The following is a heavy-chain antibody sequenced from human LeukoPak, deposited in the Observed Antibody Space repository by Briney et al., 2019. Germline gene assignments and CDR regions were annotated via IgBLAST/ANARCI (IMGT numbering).Heavy chain of an antibody. J-gene: IGHJ3*01. Sequence: SETLSLTCTVSGGSISSSNSYWGWIRQPPGKGLEWIGFVYYTGSTNYSPSLKSRVTISVDTSKNQFSLKLRSVTAADTAVYYCARISSSNWYNERGAFDVWGQGTMVTVS. CDR3: ARISSSNWYNERGAFDV. CDR1: GGSISSSNSY. D-gene: IGHD6-13*01. CDR2: VYYTGST. V-gene: IGHV4-61*05.